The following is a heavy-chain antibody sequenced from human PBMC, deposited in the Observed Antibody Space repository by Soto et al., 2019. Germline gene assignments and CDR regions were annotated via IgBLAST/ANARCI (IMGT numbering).Heavy chain of an antibody. CDR3: ASDLKTYYDFWSGYSTPTTYGLDV. D-gene: IGHD3-3*01. CDR1: GYTLTSYG. V-gene: IGHV1-18*04. J-gene: IGHJ6*02. Sequence: ASVKVSCKASGYTLTSYGISWVRQAPGQGLEWMGWISAYNGNTNYAQKLQGRVTMTTDTSTSTAYMELRSLRSDDTAVYYCASDLKTYYDFWSGYSTPTTYGLDVWGQGTTVTVSS. CDR2: ISAYNGNT.